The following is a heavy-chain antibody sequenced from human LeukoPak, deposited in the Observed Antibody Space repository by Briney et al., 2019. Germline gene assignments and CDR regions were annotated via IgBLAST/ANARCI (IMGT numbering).Heavy chain of an antibody. D-gene: IGHD6-19*01. V-gene: IGHV3-74*01. Sequence: GGSLTLTCAASGFTFSSYWLHWVRQVPGKGLVWVSRIDTDGTGTSYADSVKGRFTVSRDNAKNTLYLQMISLRAEDTAVYDCTRLGGSSGVDYWGQGTLVTVSS. J-gene: IGHJ4*02. CDR3: TRLGGSSGVDY. CDR2: IDTDGTGT. CDR1: GFTFSSYW.